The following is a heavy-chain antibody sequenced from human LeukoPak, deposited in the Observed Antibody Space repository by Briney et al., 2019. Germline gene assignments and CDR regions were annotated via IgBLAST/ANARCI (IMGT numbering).Heavy chain of an antibody. CDR3: ARDLQLGPLCLGY. CDR2: ISYDGSNK. D-gene: IGHD3-16*01. Sequence: GGSLRLSCAASGFTFSSYGMHWVRQAPGKGLEWVAVISYDGSNKYYADSVKGRFTISRDNSKNTLYLQMNSLRAEDTAVYYCARDLQLGPLCLGYWGQGTLVTVSS. CDR1: GFTFSSYG. J-gene: IGHJ4*02. V-gene: IGHV3-30*03.